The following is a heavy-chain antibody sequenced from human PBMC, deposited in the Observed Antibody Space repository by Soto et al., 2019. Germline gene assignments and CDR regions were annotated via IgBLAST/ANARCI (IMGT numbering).Heavy chain of an antibody. CDR1: GFSFSTYT. D-gene: IGHD2-8*01. V-gene: IGHV3-23*01. CDR3: AKARCTTSNCYVPDY. J-gene: IGHJ4*02. CDR2: ISGSGGSP. Sequence: EVQLLESGGGLVQPGGSLRLSCAASGFSFSTYTMSWVRQAPGKGLEWVSAISGSGGSPSYADSVQGRFTISRDNPKKTLYLQMNSLRDEHTAVYYCAKARCTTSNCYVPDYWGQGTLVTVSS.